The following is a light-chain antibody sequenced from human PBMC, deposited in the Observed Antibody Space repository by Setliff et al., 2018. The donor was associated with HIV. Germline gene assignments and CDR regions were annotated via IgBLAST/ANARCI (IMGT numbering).Light chain of an antibody. CDR3: SSFTGSSAPGV. J-gene: IGLJ1*01. V-gene: IGLV2-14*01. CDR1: SSDVGGYNY. Sequence: QSVLTQPASVSGSRGQSITISCTGSSSDVGGYNYVSWYQHHPGKAPKLVIYEVSNRPSGVSNRFSGSKSGNTASLTISGLQAEDEADYYCSSFTGSSAPGVFGTGTK. CDR2: EVS.